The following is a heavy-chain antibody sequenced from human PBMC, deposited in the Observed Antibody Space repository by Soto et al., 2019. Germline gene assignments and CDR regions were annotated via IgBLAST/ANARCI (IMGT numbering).Heavy chain of an antibody. CDR3: ARRPRERAPDY. V-gene: IGHV1-18*01. Sequence: QVQLVQSGAEVKKPGASVKVSCEASGYTFTSYGISWVRQAPGQGLEWLGWISAYNGKTNYAQNLQARVTMTTDTSTNTAYMELRILRSDDTAMYYCARRPRERAPDYWGQGTLVTVSS. CDR1: GYTFTSYG. J-gene: IGHJ4*02. CDR2: ISAYNGKT. D-gene: IGHD6-25*01.